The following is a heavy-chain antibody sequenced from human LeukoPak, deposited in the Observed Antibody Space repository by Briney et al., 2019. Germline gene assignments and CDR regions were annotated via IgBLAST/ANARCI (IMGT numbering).Heavy chain of an antibody. V-gene: IGHV4-39*07. CDR2: IHIGGST. J-gene: IGHJ3*02. CDR3: GRSFFRYVSGSYVTYHAFDI. Sequence: SETLSLTCTVSGGSISSSAYHWGWIRQPPGKGLEWIGSIHIGGSTYYNPSLKSRVTISVDTSKNQFSLKLSSVTAADTAVYYCGRSFFRYVSGSYVTYHAFDIWGQGTMVTVSS. CDR1: GGSISSSAYH. D-gene: IGHD3-10*01.